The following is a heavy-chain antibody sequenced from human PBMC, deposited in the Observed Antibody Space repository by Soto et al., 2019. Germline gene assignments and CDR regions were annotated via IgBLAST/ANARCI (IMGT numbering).Heavy chain of an antibody. Sequence: QVQLQESGPGLVKPSQTLSLTCTVSGGSISSGDYYWSWIRQPPGKGLEWLGYIYYSGSTYYNPSLKSRVTISVDTSKNQFSLKLSSVTAADTAVYYCARGRLLWFGEPEAGMDVWGQGTTVTVSS. CDR2: IYYSGST. V-gene: IGHV4-30-4*01. D-gene: IGHD3-10*01. CDR3: ARGRLLWFGEPEAGMDV. CDR1: GGSISSGDYY. J-gene: IGHJ6*02.